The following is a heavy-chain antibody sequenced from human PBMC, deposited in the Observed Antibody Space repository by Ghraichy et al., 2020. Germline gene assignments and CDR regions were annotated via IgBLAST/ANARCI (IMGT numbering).Heavy chain of an antibody. CDR1: GFTFSSYA. D-gene: IGHD2-21*02. CDR3: AKDPLPIVVVTANQYLPG. CDR2: ISGSGGST. J-gene: IGHJ4*02. Sequence: GGSLRLSCAASGFTFSSYAMSWVRQAPGKGLEWVSAISGSGGSTYYADSVKGRFTISRDNSKNTLYLQMNSLRAEDTAVYYCAKDPLPIVVVTANQYLPGWGQGTLVTVSS. V-gene: IGHV3-23*01.